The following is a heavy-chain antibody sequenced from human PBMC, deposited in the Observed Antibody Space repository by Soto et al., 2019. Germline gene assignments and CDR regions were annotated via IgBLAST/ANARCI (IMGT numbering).Heavy chain of an antibody. V-gene: IGHV3-23*01. Sequence: GGSLILSCAASGFTFSSYAMSWVRQAPGKGLEWVSAISGSGGSTYYADSVKGRFTISRDNSKNTLYLQMNSLRAEDTAVYYCAKDLYSSGYFDYWGQGTLVTVSS. J-gene: IGHJ4*02. D-gene: IGHD5-18*01. CDR3: AKDLYSSGYFDY. CDR1: GFTFSSYA. CDR2: ISGSGGST.